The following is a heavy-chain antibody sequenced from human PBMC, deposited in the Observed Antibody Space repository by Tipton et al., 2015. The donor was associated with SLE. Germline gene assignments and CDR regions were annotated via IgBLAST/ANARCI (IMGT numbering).Heavy chain of an antibody. CDR3: ARAGAGYYYYYYMDV. V-gene: IGHV4-39*07. J-gene: IGHJ6*03. CDR2: IFYGEST. Sequence: TLSLTCTVSGDSVSSSNYYWGWIRQPPGKGLEWIGTIFYGESTYYNPSLKSRVTISIDTSKNHFSLKLTSVTAADTAVYYCARAGAGYYYYYYMDVWGKGTTVTVSS. CDR1: GDSVSSSNYY.